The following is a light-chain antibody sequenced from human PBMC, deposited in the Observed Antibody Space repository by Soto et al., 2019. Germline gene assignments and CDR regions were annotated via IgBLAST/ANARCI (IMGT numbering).Light chain of an antibody. V-gene: IGLV1-40*01. J-gene: IGLJ1*01. CDR3: QSYDSSLSGSRV. CDR1: SSNIGAGYD. Sequence: QPVLTQPPSVSGAPGQRVTISCTGSSSNIGAGYDVHWYQQLPGTAPKLLIYANNNRPSGVPDRFSGSKSVTSASLAITGLQAEDEADYYCQSYDSSLSGSRVFGTGTQLTVL. CDR2: ANN.